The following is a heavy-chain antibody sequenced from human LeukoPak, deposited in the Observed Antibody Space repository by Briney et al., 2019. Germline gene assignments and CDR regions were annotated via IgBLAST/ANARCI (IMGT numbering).Heavy chain of an antibody. CDR1: GGSISSSSYY. Sequence: KPSETLSLTCTVSGGSISSSSYYWGWIRQPPGKGLGWIGSIYYSGSTYYNPSLKSRVTISVDTSKNQFSLKLSSVTAADTAVYYCARHIAGSGYSYGIWTNWYFDLWGRGTLVTVSS. CDR3: ARHIAGSGYSYGIWTNWYFDL. V-gene: IGHV4-39*01. CDR2: IYYSGST. J-gene: IGHJ2*01. D-gene: IGHD5-18*01.